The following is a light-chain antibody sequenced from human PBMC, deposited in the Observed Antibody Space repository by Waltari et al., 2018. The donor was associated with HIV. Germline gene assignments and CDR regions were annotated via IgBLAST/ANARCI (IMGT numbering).Light chain of an antibody. CDR1: SLRSYY. CDR2: GKN. V-gene: IGLV3-19*01. Sequence: SSELTQDPAVSVALGQTVRITCQGDSLRSYYASWYQQKPGQAPVVVIYGKNNRPSGIPDRFSGSSSENTASWTITEAQAEDEADYYCNSRDSSGRVFGGGTKLTVL. CDR3: NSRDSSGRV. J-gene: IGLJ3*02.